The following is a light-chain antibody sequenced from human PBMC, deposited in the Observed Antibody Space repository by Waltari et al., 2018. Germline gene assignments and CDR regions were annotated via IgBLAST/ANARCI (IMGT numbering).Light chain of an antibody. CDR1: SSDIGGYSF. Sequence: QSALTQPASVSGSPGQSITISCTGTSSDIGGYSFVSWYQQHPGKAPKLMIYDVSNRPSGVSDRFSRSKSGNTASLTISGLQAEDEADYYCSSYSNTNTPYVVLLVGGGTKLTVL. J-gene: IGLJ2*01. V-gene: IGLV2-14*03. CDR2: DVS. CDR3: SSYSNTNTPYVVLL.